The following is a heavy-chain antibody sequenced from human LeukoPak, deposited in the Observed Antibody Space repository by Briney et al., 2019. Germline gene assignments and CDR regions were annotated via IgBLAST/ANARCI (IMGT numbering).Heavy chain of an antibody. CDR1: GYSFNKYS. CDR3: ARRSMVQHMDV. Sequence: GASVKVSCKASGYSFNKYSISWVRQAPGQGLEWMGWINTDTGNPTYAQGFTGRFVFSLDTSVSTAYLQITSLKAEDTAVYYCARRSMVQHMDVWGEGTTVTVSS. D-gene: IGHD3-10*01. CDR2: INTDTGNP. J-gene: IGHJ6*03. V-gene: IGHV7-4-1*02.